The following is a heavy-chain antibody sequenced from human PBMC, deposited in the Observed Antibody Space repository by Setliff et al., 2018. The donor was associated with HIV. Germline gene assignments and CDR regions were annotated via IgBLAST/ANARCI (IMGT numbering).Heavy chain of an antibody. CDR3: AGVSSQFSEWRKDYFEY. CDR2: ITPNSGGT. V-gene: IGHV1-2*02. CDR1: GYSLTDFY. Sequence: ASVKVSCKASGYSLTDFYIHWVRQAPGQGLEWMGWITPNSGGTEYAGKFQGRVTLTRDTSIHTAYMEVTRLTSDDTAVYYCAGVSSQFSEWRKDYFEYWGRGSLVTVSS. D-gene: IGHD3-3*01. J-gene: IGHJ4*02.